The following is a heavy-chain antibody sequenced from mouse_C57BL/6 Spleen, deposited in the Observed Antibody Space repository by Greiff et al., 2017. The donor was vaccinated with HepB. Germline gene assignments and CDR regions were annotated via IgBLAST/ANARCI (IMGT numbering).Heavy chain of an antibody. V-gene: IGHV1-19*01. CDR2: INPYNGGT. J-gene: IGHJ1*03. Sequence: EVQLQQSGPVLVKPGASVKMSCKASGYTFTDYYMNWVKQSHGKSLEWIGVINPYNGGTSYNQKFKGKATLTVDKSSSTAYMELNSLTSEDSAVYYCASEGPYYGSPRWYVDVWGTGTTVTVSS. CDR3: ASEGPYYGSPRWYVDV. CDR1: GYTFTDYY. D-gene: IGHD1-1*01.